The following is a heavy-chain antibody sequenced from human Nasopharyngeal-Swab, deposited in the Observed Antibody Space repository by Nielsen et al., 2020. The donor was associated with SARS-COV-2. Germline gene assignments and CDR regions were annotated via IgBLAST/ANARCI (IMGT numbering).Heavy chain of an antibody. V-gene: IGHV3-23*01. CDR2: IGGSGVKT. CDR1: GFTFSSA. Sequence: GSLRLSCAASGFTFSSAMSWVRQAPGKGLECVSGIGGSGVKTYYADSVKGRFTISRDNSKNTLYLQMNSLRAEDTAVYYCAKEQGTGWQHHFDYWGQGTLVTVSS. J-gene: IGHJ4*02. D-gene: IGHD6-19*01. CDR3: AKEQGTGWQHHFDY.